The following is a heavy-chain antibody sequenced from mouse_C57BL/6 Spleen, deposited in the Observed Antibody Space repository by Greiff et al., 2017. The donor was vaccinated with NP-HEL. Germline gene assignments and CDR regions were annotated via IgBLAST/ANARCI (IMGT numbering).Heavy chain of an antibody. V-gene: IGHV1-9*01. CDR2: ILPGSGST. J-gene: IGHJ4*01. CDR1: GYTFTGYW. Sequence: VQLQQSGAELMKPGASVKLSCKATGYTFTGYWIEWVKQRPGHGLEWIGEILPGSGSTNYNEKFKGKATFTADPSSNTAYMQLSSLTTEDSSIYYCARYGTTDRYAMDYWGQGTSVTVSS. CDR3: ARYGTTDRYAMDY. D-gene: IGHD1-1*01.